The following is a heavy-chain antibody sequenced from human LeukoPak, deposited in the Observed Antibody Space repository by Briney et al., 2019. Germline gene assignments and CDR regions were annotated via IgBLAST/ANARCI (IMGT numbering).Heavy chain of an antibody. CDR2: ISGSGGST. D-gene: IGHD2-21*02. J-gene: IGHJ4*02. Sequence: GGSLRLSCAASGFTFSSYAMTWVRQAPGKGLEWVSTISGSGGSTYQSDSVKARFTISRDNAKNSLYLQMNSLRAEDTAVYYCARDILADCGGDCYSTPLSEYWGQGTLVTVSS. CDR3: ARDILADCGGDCYSTPLSEY. CDR1: GFTFSSYA. V-gene: IGHV3-23*01.